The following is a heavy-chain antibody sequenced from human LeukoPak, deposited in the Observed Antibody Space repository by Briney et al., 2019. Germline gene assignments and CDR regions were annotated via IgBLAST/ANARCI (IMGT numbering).Heavy chain of an antibody. CDR2: IIPIFGTA. D-gene: IGHD1-1*01. J-gene: IGHJ3*02. CDR1: GGTFSGYA. Sequence: ASVKVSCKASGGTFSGYAISWVRQAPGQGFEWMGGIIPIFGTANYAQKFQGRVTITTDESMSTAYMELGSLRSEDTAVYYCARETDPGTGTTDAFDIWGQGTMVTVSS. V-gene: IGHV1-69*05. CDR3: ARETDPGTGTTDAFDI.